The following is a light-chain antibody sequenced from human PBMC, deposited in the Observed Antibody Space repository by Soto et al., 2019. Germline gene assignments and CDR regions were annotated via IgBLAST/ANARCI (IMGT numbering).Light chain of an antibody. Sequence: QSVLTQPPSVSGAPGQRVTISCTGSSSNIGAGYDVHWYQHLPGTAPKLLIYDNNNRPSGVPDRFSASKSDTSASLAITGLHTDDEADYYCQSYDTRLTGDVFGTGTKLTVL. J-gene: IGLJ1*01. V-gene: IGLV1-40*01. CDR3: QSYDTRLTGDV. CDR1: SSNIGAGYD. CDR2: DNN.